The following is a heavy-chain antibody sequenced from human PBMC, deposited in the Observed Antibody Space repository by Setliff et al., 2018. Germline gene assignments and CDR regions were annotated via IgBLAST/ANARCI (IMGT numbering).Heavy chain of an antibody. V-gene: IGHV1-2*02. Sequence: ASVKVSCKTSGYPFTHQGISWVRQAPGQGLEWMGWINPKTGGTNYAQKFQGRVTMTRDASINTAFMHLSSLKSDDMAVYYCAREPYDYIWGSYRSPYFDHWGQGALVTVSS. D-gene: IGHD3-16*02. J-gene: IGHJ4*02. CDR1: GYPFTHQG. CDR2: INPKTGGT. CDR3: AREPYDYIWGSYRSPYFDH.